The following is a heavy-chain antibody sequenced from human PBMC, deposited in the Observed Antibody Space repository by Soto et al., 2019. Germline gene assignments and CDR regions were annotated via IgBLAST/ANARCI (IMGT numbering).Heavy chain of an antibody. CDR1: GFTFSSYS. CDR3: ARHPERIAQIGWLDP. CDR2: ISSSSSTI. Sequence: AVGSLRLSCAASGFTFSSYSMNWVRQAPGKGLEWVSYISSSSSTIYYADSVKGRFTISRDNAKNSLYLQMNSLRAEDTAVYYCARHPERIAQIGWLDPWGQGTLVTVSS. V-gene: IGHV3-48*01. D-gene: IGHD6-13*01. J-gene: IGHJ5*02.